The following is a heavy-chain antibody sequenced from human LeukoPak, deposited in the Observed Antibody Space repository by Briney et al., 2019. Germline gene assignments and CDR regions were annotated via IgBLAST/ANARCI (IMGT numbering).Heavy chain of an antibody. J-gene: IGHJ5*02. V-gene: IGHV5-51*01. D-gene: IGHD2-15*01. CDR1: GYSFTSYW. CDR2: IYPGDSDT. Sequence: PGESLKISCKGSGYSFTSYWIGWVRHMRGKGLEWVGIIYPGDSDTRYSPSFQGQATISADKSISTAYLQWSSLKASDTAMYYCARLASYCSGGSCYSWWFDPWGQGTLVTVSS. CDR3: ARLASYCSGGSCYSWWFDP.